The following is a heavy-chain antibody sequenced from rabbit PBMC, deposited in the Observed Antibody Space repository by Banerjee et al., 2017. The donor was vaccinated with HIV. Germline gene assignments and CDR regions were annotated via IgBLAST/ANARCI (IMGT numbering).Heavy chain of an antibody. CDR1: GFDFSSYY. CDR2: IYAGKGST. D-gene: IGHD7-1*01. V-gene: IGHV1S7*01. Sequence: QSLEESGGDLVKPGASLTLSCKASGFDFSSYYMSWVRQAPGKGLEWIGIIYAGKGSTDYASWVNGRFTISSDNAQNTVDLQMNSLTAADTATYFCARDAGYAGYGPDYFNLWGPGTLVTVS. J-gene: IGHJ4*01. CDR3: ARDAGYAGYGPDYFNL.